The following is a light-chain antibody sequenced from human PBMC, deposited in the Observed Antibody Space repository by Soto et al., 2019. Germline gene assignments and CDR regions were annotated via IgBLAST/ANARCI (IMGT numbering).Light chain of an antibody. V-gene: IGLV1-44*01. Sequence: HSVLTQPPSASGTPGQRVTISCSGSVSNIGSNTVNWYQQLPGTAPKLLIYTDDQRPSGVPDRFSGSKSGTSASLAISGLQSEDEADYHCAAWDDSLSGPVFGGGTKLTVL. J-gene: IGLJ3*02. CDR3: AAWDDSLSGPV. CDR1: VSNIGSNT. CDR2: TDD.